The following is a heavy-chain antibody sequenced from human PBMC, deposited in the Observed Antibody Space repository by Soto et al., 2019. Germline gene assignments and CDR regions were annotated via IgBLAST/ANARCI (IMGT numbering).Heavy chain of an antibody. Sequence: QVQLQESGPGLVKPSQTLSLTCTVSGGSISSGGYYWSWIRQHPGKGLEWIGYIYYSGSTYYNPSLQSRVTISVDTSKNQFALKLSSVTAADTAVYYCARENYYDSSGYPLFDYWGQGTLVTVSS. J-gene: IGHJ4*02. CDR2: IYYSGST. V-gene: IGHV4-31*03. D-gene: IGHD3-22*01. CDR1: GGSISSGGYY. CDR3: ARENYYDSSGYPLFDY.